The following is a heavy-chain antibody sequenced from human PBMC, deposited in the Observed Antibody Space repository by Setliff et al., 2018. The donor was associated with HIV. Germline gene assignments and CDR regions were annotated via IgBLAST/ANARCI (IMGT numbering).Heavy chain of an antibody. CDR1: GGAISSRAYF. CDR2: ISSSGSF. J-gene: IGHJ5*02. Sequence: SETLSLTCIVSGGAISSRAYFWGWIRQPPGKGLEWIGSISSSGSFYYNPSLRSRVTISVDTSNNHFSLNLTSVTAADTALYYCASTATTWGRHSWFDPWGQGTLVTVPS. CDR3: ASTATTWGRHSWFDP. V-gene: IGHV4-39*02. D-gene: IGHD4-4*01.